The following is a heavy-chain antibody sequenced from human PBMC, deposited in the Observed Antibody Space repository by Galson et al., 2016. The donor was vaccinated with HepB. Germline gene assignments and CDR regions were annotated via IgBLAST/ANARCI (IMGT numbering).Heavy chain of an antibody. Sequence: SLRLSCAASGFTFSSYAMSWVRQAPGKGLEWVSAISGSGSSTYYADSVKGRFTISSDNSKNTLYLQMNSLRAEDTAVYYCAKGDGYWGLGYMDGWGKGTTVTVSS. CDR2: ISGSGSST. D-gene: IGHD3-22*01. CDR3: AKGDGYWGLGYMDG. CDR1: GFTFSSYA. J-gene: IGHJ6*03. V-gene: IGHV3-23*01.